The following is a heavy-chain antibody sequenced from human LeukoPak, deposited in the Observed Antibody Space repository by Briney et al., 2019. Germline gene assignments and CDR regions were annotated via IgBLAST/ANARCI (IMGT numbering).Heavy chain of an antibody. V-gene: IGHV3-7*05. D-gene: IGHD3-22*01. CDR3: AKQAYDSPRTDFDY. CDR2: VKEDGSEK. Sequence: GGSLRLSCSASGFTFSSYWLTWVRQAPGKGLEWVANVKEDGSEKYYVDSVKGRFTISRDNAKKSLYLQMNSLRAEDTAIYYCAKQAYDSPRTDFDYWGQGTLVTVSS. J-gene: IGHJ4*02. CDR1: GFTFSSYW.